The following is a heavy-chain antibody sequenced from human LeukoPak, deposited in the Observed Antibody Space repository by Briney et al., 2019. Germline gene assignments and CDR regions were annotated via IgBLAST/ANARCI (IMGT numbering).Heavy chain of an antibody. V-gene: IGHV1-2*02. CDR2: INPNSGGT. CDR3: ARATPYFFFGNGYTVNAFDM. CDR1: GYTFTDYY. J-gene: IGHJ3*02. D-gene: IGHD3-3*01. Sequence: ASVKVSCKASGYTFTDYYMHWVRQAPGQGLEWMGWINPNSGGTNYAQRFQGRVTMTRDTSISTAYMELSRLRSDDTAVYYCARATPYFFFGNGYTVNAFDMWGQGTLVTVSS.